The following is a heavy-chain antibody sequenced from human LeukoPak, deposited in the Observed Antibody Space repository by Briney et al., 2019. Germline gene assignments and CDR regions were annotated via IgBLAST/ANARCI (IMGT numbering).Heavy chain of an antibody. CDR3: ARSRFIRYFDWLLSPGTFDI. J-gene: IGHJ3*02. Sequence: GGSLRLSCAASGFTFSSYDMHWVRQATGKGLEWVSAIGIAGDTYYPGSVKGRFTISRENAKNSLYLQMNSLRAGDTAVYYCARSRFIRYFDWLLSPGTFDIWGQGTMVTVSS. CDR1: GFTFSSYD. V-gene: IGHV3-13*01. D-gene: IGHD3-9*01. CDR2: IGIAGDT.